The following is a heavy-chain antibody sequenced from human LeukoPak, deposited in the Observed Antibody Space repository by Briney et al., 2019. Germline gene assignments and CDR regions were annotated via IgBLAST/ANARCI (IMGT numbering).Heavy chain of an antibody. Sequence: PGGSLRLSCAASGFNFADSAMSWVRQTPRKGLEWVSLISFNGRNTYYGDSVKGRFTISRDNSKVTVYLQMNSLRAEDTAIFYCARDIELSTWGPGTMVTVSS. V-gene: IGHV3-23*01. CDR2: ISFNGRNT. D-gene: IGHD5-12*01. CDR3: ARDIELST. CDR1: GFNFADSA. J-gene: IGHJ3*01.